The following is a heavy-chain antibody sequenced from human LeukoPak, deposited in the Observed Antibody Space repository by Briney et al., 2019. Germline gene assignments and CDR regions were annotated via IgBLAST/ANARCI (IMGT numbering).Heavy chain of an antibody. D-gene: IGHD5-18*01. CDR2: IKSKTDGGTT. V-gene: IGHV3-15*01. CDR1: GFTFSNAW. CDR3: TTDHQSWIQLWLRY. J-gene: IGHJ4*02. Sequence: GGSLRLSCAASGFTFSNAWMSWVRQAPGKGLEWVGRIKSKTDGGTTDYAAPVKGRFTISRDDSKNTLYLQMNSLKTEDTAVYYCTTDHQSWIQLWLRYWGQGTLVAVSS.